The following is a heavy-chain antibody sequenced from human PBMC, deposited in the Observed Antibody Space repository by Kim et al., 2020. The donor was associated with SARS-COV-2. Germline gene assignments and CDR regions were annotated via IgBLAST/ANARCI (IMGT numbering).Heavy chain of an antibody. V-gene: IGHV4-39*01. CDR1: GGSISSSSYY. J-gene: IGHJ6*02. CDR3: ARSGSYLRYGMDV. CDR2: IYYSGST. D-gene: IGHD1-26*01. Sequence: SETLSLTCTVSGGSISSSSYYWGWIRQPPGKGLEWIGSIYYSGSTYYNPSLKSRVTISVDTSKNQFSLKLSSVTAADPAVYYCARSGSYLRYGMDVWGQGTTVTVSS.